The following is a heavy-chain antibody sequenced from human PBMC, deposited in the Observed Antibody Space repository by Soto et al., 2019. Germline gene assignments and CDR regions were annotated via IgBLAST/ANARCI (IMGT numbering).Heavy chain of an antibody. J-gene: IGHJ4*02. V-gene: IGHV4-31*03. CDR1: GGSISRGDYY. D-gene: IGHD3-22*01. CDR2: IYSSGST. CDR3: ARSGNYYDRSGYIDY. Sequence: QVQLQASGPGLVKPSQTVSLTCSVSGGSISRGDYYWNWIRQHPGKGLEWIAFIYSSGSTYYNPSFKSRVTISVDTSKNQFSLKLSSVTAADTAVYYCARSGNYYDRSGYIDYWGQGTLVTVSS.